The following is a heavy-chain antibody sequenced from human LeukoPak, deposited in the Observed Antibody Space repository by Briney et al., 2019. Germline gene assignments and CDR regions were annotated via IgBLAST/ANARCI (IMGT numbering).Heavy chain of an antibody. CDR1: GFTFSSYG. J-gene: IGHJ4*02. V-gene: IGHV3-30*02. CDR3: ASPYYYDSYFDY. Sequence: PGGSLRLSCAASGFTFSSYGMHWVRQAPGKGLEWVAFIRYDGSNKYYADSVKGRFTISRDNSKNTLYLQMNSLRAEDTAVYYCASPYYYDSYFDYWGQGTLATVSS. D-gene: IGHD3-22*01. CDR2: IRYDGSNK.